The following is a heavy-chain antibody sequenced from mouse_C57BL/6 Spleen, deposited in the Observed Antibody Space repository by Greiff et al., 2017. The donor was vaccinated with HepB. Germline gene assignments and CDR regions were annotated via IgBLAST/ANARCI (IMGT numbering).Heavy chain of an antibody. CDR1: GYTFTSFW. CDR2: IDPSDSYT. CDR3: ARLTKYYCGY. Sequence: QVQLQQPGAELVMPGASVKLSCKASGYTFTSFWLHWVKQRPGPGLEWIGEIDPSDSYTNYNQKFKGKSTLTVDKSSSTASMQLSSLTSEDSAVYYCARLTKYYCGYWGQGTTLTVSS. D-gene: IGHD1-1*01. V-gene: IGHV1-69*01. J-gene: IGHJ2*01.